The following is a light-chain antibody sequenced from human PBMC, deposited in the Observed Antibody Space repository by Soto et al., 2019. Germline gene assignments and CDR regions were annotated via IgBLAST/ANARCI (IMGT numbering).Light chain of an antibody. CDR3: SSYANTAHV. J-gene: IGLJ1*01. V-gene: IGLV2-14*01. Sequence: QSALTQPASVSGSPGQSITISCTGTSRDVGAYNYVSWYQQHPGKPPKLMIFEVSGRPSGVSDRFSGSKSGNTASLTISGLQAEDDDDYYCSSYANTAHVFGTGTKVTVL. CDR1: SRDVGAYNY. CDR2: EVS.